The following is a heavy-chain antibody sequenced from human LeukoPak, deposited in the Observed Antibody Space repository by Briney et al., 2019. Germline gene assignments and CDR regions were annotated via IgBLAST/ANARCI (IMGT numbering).Heavy chain of an antibody. CDR3: AKDHNYGSGSYKDY. V-gene: IGHV3-23*01. D-gene: IGHD3-10*01. CDR1: GFTFSSYS. J-gene: IGHJ4*02. Sequence: GGSLRLSCAASGFTFSSYSMSWVRQAPGKGLEWVSAISGSGGSTYYADSVKGRFTISRDNSKNTLYLQMNSLRAEDTAVYYCAKDHNYGSGSYKDYWGQGTLVTVSS. CDR2: ISGSGGST.